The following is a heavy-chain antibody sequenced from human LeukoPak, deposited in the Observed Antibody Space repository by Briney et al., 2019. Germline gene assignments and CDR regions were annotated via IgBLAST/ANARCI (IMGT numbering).Heavy chain of an antibody. Sequence: GGSLRLSCSASGFTLSPYWMHWVRQAPGKGLEWVALIWYDGTNKYYADSVKGRFTISRDNSKNTLYMQMNSLRAEDTAVYYCATTGEAWGQGTLVTVSS. CDR2: IWYDGTNK. J-gene: IGHJ4*02. D-gene: IGHD7-27*01. CDR1: GFTLSPYW. CDR3: ATTGEA. V-gene: IGHV3-33*08.